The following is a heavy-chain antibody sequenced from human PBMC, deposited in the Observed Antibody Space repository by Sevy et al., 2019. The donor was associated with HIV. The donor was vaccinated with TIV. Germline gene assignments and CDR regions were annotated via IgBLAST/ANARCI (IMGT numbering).Heavy chain of an antibody. D-gene: IGHD2-15*01. CDR1: GFNFSPYA. Sequence: GGSLRLSCAASGFNFSPYAMHWVRQGPGKGLEWVATVSSDGTTRSYVDSIKGRFSLSRDNSKNTLYLQMNNLTPGDTGVYYRAKEGYFYCSCSSDWFDPWGPGALVTVFS. CDR2: VSSDGTTR. V-gene: IGHV3-30*18. J-gene: IGHJ5*02. CDR3: AKEGYFYCSCSSDWFDP.